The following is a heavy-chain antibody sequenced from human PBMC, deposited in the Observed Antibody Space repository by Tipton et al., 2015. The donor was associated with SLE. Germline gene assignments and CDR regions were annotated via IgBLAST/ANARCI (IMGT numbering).Heavy chain of an antibody. CDR2: IYSSGST. D-gene: IGHD2-8*01. V-gene: IGHV4-39*07. Sequence: LRLSCTVSSGSISSSKYYWGWIRQPPGKGLEWIGSIYSSGSTYYNPSLKSRVSISVDTSKNQFFLNLRSVTAADTAVYFCARGGASVLIRNCYFDYWGQGSLVTVSS. CDR1: SGSISSSKYY. CDR3: ARGGASVLIRNCYFDY. J-gene: IGHJ4*02.